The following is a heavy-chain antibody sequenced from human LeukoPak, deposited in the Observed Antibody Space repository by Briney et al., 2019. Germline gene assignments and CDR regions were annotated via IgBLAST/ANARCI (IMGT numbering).Heavy chain of an antibody. V-gene: IGHV4-59*01. J-gene: IGHJ4*02. D-gene: IGHD2-15*01. CDR3: ARARAIFPYCSGGSCYGGLDY. CDR2: IYYSGST. CDR1: GGSISSYY. Sequence: SETLSLTCTVSGGSISSYYWSWIRQPPGKGLEWIGYIYYSGSTNYNPSLKSRVTISVDTSKNQFSLKLSSVTAADTAVYYCARARAIFPYCSGGSCYGGLDYWGQGTLVTVSS.